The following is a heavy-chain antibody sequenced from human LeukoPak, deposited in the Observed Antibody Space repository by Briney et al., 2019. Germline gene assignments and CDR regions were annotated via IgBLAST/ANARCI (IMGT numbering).Heavy chain of an antibody. CDR1: GFTFDDYA. J-gene: IGHJ5*02. V-gene: IGHV3-43*02. CDR2: ISGDGGST. Sequence: GGSLRLSCAASGFTFDDYAMHWVRQAPGKGLEWVSLISGDGGSTYYADSVKGRFTISRDNSKNSLYLQMNSLRTEDTALYYGAKDLRAAAGRAGFDPWGQGTLVSVSS. D-gene: IGHD6-13*01. CDR3: AKDLRAAAGRAGFDP.